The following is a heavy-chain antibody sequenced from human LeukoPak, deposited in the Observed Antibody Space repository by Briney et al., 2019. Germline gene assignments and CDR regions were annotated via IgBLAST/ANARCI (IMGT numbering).Heavy chain of an antibody. CDR3: ARDHCSSTSCYPS. Sequence: AGGSLRLSCAASGYTFSSYSMNSVRQATGKGLEWVSSISSSSSYIYYADSVKGRFTISRDNAKNSLYLQMNSLRAEDRALYSCARDHCSSTSCYPSCGPRTLVTVSS. D-gene: IGHD2-2*01. CDR1: GYTFSSYS. J-gene: IGHJ5*02. CDR2: ISSSSSYI. V-gene: IGHV3-21*01.